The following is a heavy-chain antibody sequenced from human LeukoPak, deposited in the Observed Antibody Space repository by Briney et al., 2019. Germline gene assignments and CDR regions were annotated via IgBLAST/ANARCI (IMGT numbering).Heavy chain of an antibody. CDR2: IYTSGST. Sequence: SETLSLTCTVSGGSISSYYWSWIRQPAGKGLEWIGRIYTSGSTNYNPSLKSRVTMSVDTSKNQFSLKLSSVTAADTAVYYCARGAKDSSGYYSQGAFDIWGQGTMVTVSS. V-gene: IGHV4-4*07. D-gene: IGHD3-22*01. CDR1: GGSISSYY. CDR3: ARGAKDSSGYYSQGAFDI. J-gene: IGHJ3*02.